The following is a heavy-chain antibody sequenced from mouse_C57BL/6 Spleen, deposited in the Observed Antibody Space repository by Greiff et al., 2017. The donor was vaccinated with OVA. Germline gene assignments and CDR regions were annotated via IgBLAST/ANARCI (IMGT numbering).Heavy chain of an antibody. Sequence: VQLQQPGAELVKPGASVKLSCKASGYTFTSYWMQWVKQRPGQGLEWIGEIDPSDSYTNYNQKFKGKATLTVDTSSSTAYMQLSSLTSEDSAVYYCARSPPYLDLRYCDVWGTGTTVTGSS. CDR2: IDPSDSYT. D-gene: IGHD1-1*01. J-gene: IGHJ1*03. CDR3: ARSPPYLDLRYCDV. CDR1: GYTFTSYW. V-gene: IGHV1-50*01.